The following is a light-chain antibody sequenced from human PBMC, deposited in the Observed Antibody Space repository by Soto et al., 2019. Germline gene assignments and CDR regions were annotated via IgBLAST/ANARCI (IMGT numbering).Light chain of an antibody. Sequence: DIQMTQSPSSLSASVGDRVTITCRASLTVSSYLNWYQQKPGKDPNLLIYAASSLQHGVPSRFSGSGSGTDFTLTISSLQPEDSATYYCQQTYSSLPWTFGQGTKVEIK. V-gene: IGKV1-39*01. CDR1: LTVSSY. CDR2: AAS. J-gene: IGKJ1*01. CDR3: QQTYSSLPWT.